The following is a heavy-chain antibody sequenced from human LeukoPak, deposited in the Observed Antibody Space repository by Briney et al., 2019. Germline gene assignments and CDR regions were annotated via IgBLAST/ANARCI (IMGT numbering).Heavy chain of an antibody. CDR3: AREPLTTVVTPFDC. Sequence: PSETLSLTCTVSGASISDYYWSWIRQPPGKGLEWIGYIYYSGSTNYNPSLNSRVTISVDTSKNQFSLKLNSVTAADTAVYYCAREPLTTVVTPFDCWGQGTLVTVSS. J-gene: IGHJ4*02. CDR1: GASISDYY. D-gene: IGHD4-23*01. V-gene: IGHV4-59*12. CDR2: IYYSGST.